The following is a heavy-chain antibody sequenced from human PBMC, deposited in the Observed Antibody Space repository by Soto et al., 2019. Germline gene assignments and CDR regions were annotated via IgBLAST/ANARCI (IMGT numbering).Heavy chain of an antibody. CDR3: ARDNHYYDSSGLGFDY. CDR1: GGSISSGGYY. Sequence: PSETLSLTCTVSGGSISSGGYYWSWIRQHPGKGLEWIGYIYYSGSTYYNPSLKSRVTISVDTSKNQFSLKLSSVTAADTAVYYCARDNHYYDSSGLGFDYWGQGTLVTLSS. J-gene: IGHJ4*02. V-gene: IGHV4-31*03. CDR2: IYYSGST. D-gene: IGHD3-22*01.